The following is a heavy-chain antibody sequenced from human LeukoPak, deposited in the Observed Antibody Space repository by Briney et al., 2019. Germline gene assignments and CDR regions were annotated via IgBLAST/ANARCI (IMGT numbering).Heavy chain of an antibody. CDR1: GFTFSDYY. CDR2: ISSSGSTI. V-gene: IGHV3-11*04. D-gene: IGHD3-3*01. CDR3: ARGVNKLRFLEWLLKGWFDP. Sequence: GGSLRLSCAASGFTFSDYYMSWIRQAPGKGLEWVSYISSSGSTIYYADPVKGRFTISRDNAKNSLYLQMNSLRAEDTAVYYCARGVNKLRFLEWLLKGWFDPWGQGTLVTVSS. J-gene: IGHJ5*02.